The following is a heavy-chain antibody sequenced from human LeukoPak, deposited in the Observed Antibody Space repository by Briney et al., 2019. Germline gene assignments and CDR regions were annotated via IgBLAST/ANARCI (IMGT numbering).Heavy chain of an antibody. D-gene: IGHD5-24*01. CDR1: GDSISSYY. Sequence: SETLSLTCTVSGDSISSYYGSWLRQPAGRGLEGIGYIYTSVSTNYNTSLKSRATISVDTSKNQFTMKLSSVTAADTAVYCCARHQGGYNTFDYWGQGTLVTVSS. CDR3: ARHQGGYNTFDY. J-gene: IGHJ4*02. CDR2: IYTSVST. V-gene: IGHV4-4*09.